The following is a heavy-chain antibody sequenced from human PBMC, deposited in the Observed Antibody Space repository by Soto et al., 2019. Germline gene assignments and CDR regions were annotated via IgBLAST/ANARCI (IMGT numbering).Heavy chain of an antibody. D-gene: IGHD2-8*01. CDR3: AKDSRCVNSVEHFQH. Sequence: EVQLLDSGGTLVQPGGSLRLSCAASGFTFSRYAMSWVRQAPGKGLEWVSAIGGSGDSTHYADSVKGRFAISRDNSKNMGYLQMNSLRADDTAVYYCAKDSRCVNSVEHFQHWGQGTLVIVSA. CDR2: IGGSGDST. V-gene: IGHV3-23*01. J-gene: IGHJ1*01. CDR1: GFTFSRYA.